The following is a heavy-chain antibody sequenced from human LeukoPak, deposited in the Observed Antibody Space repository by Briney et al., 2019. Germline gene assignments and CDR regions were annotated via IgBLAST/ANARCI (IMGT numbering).Heavy chain of an antibody. CDR2: ISNDGSEE. CDR1: GFTFSSHA. CDR3: ARGGYGILTGYYTDFDY. V-gene: IGHV3-30-3*01. Sequence: PGGSLRLSCAASGFTFSSHAIHWVRQAPGKGLEWVAVISNDGSEEYYADSVKGRFTISRDNAKNSLYVQMNSLRAEDTALYYCARGGYGILTGYYTDFDYWGQGTLVTVSS. J-gene: IGHJ4*02. D-gene: IGHD3-9*01.